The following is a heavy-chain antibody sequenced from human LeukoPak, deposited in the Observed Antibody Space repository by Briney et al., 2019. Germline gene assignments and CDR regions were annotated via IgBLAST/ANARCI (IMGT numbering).Heavy chain of an antibody. CDR2: IYYSGST. V-gene: IGHV4-39*01. CDR3: ARNVSRGEPGGAFDI. CDR1: GVAISGRRDY. D-gene: IGHD3-16*01. Sequence: SETLSLTCTVSGVAISGRRDYWGWIRQPPGTGLEWIASIYYSGSTHYNPSLKSRVTISVDTSRNQFSLELRTATAADSAIYYCARNVSRGEPGGAFDIWGQGTMVTVSS. J-gene: IGHJ3*02.